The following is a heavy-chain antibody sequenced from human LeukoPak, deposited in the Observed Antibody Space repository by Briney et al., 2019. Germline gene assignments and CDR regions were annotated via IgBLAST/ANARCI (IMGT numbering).Heavy chain of an antibody. Sequence: GGSLRLSCAASGFTFSSYAMSWVRQAPGRGLEWVSSISGGDRSTHYADSVKGRFTISRDSSKNTLYLQMNSLRAEDTAVYYCAKVHYSDTSDMGGFDHWGQGTLVTVSS. J-gene: IGHJ4*02. D-gene: IGHD3-22*01. CDR3: AKVHYSDTSDMGGFDH. CDR2: ISGGDRST. V-gene: IGHV3-23*01. CDR1: GFTFSSYA.